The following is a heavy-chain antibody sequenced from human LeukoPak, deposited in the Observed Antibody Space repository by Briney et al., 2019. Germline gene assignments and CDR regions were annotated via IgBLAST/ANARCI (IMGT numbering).Heavy chain of an antibody. V-gene: IGHV4-59*01. J-gene: IGHJ1*01. CDR1: GGSITSYF. CDR3: AQNARYSPAYSQD. D-gene: IGHD2-21*01. CDR2: IYHSGTT. Sequence: PSETLSLTCTVSGGSITSYFWSWIRQPPGKGLEWIGYIYHSGTTNYNPSLTSRVTISVDTSKNQFSLKLTSVTAADTAVYYCAQNARYSPAYSQDWGQGTLVTVSS.